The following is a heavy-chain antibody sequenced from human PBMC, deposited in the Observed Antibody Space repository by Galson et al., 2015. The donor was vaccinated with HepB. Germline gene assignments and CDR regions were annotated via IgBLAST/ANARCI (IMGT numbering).Heavy chain of an antibody. J-gene: IGHJ3*02. Sequence: SLRLSCAASGFTFSSYAMHWVRQAPGKGLEYVSAISSNGGSTYYADSVKGRFTISRDNSKNTLYLQMSSLRAEDTAVYYCVKDVGYGDYVIDIWGQGTMVTVSS. CDR1: GFTFSSYA. V-gene: IGHV3-64D*06. D-gene: IGHD4-17*01. CDR3: VKDVGYGDYVIDI. CDR2: ISSNGGST.